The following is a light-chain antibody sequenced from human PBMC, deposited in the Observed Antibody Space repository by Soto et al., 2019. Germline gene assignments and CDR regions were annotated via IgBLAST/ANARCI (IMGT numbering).Light chain of an antibody. CDR1: QSVSSSY. CDR3: QQYGSSPPYT. Sequence: EIVLTQSPATLSLSPGERATLSCGASQSVSSSYLAWYQQKPGLAPSILIYDASSRATGIPNRFSGSAAGVDFTLLSSRLEPEDFAAYYIQQYGSSPPYTFGQGTKLEIK. J-gene: IGKJ2*01. V-gene: IGKV3D-20*01. CDR2: DAS.